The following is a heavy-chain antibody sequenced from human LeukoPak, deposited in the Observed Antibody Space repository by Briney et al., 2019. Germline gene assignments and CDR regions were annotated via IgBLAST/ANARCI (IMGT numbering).Heavy chain of an antibody. V-gene: IGHV3-7*01. CDR1: GFTFSSYW. CDR3: ARVGYSSSWPNYYYYYMDV. CDR2: IKEDGSEK. Sequence: GGSLRLSCVATGFTFSSYWMSWVLPAPGKGPEWVANIKEDGSEKYYVDSLKGRFTISSDNAKNSLYLQMNSLRAEDTAVYYCARVGYSSSWPNYYYYYMDVWGKGTTVTVSS. J-gene: IGHJ6*03. D-gene: IGHD6-13*01.